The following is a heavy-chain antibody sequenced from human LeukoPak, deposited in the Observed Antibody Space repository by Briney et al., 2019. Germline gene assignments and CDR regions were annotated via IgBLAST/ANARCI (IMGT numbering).Heavy chain of an antibody. CDR1: GGSISSYY. V-gene: IGHV4-59*01. CDR2: IYYSGST. J-gene: IGHJ3*02. D-gene: IGHD2-15*01. CDR3: ARGGYCSGGSCYIGAFDI. Sequence: PSETLSLTCTVSGGSISSYYWSWLRQPPGKGLEWIGYIYYSGSTNYNPSLKSRVTISVDTSKNQFSLKLSSVTAADTAVYYCARGGYCSGGSCYIGAFDIWGQGTMVTVSS.